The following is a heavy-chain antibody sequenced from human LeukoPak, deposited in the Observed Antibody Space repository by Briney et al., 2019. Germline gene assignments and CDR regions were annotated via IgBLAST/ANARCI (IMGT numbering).Heavy chain of an antibody. CDR1: GFTFSSYS. J-gene: IGHJ4*02. Sequence: GGSLRLSCAASGFTFSSYSMNWVRQAPGKGLEWVSHISSSISIMYYADSVEGRFTISRDNAKTSLYLQMNSLRDEDTAMYYCARESGKFDYWGQGTLVAVSS. CDR2: ISSSISIM. V-gene: IGHV3-48*02. CDR3: ARESGKFDY.